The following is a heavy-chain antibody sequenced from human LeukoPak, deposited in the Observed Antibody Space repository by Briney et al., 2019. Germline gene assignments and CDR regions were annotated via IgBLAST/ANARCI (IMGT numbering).Heavy chain of an antibody. J-gene: IGHJ5*02. CDR3: ARGESGGGLWFDA. CDR2: IFYTGST. D-gene: IGHD3-10*01. CDR1: GGSMNNYY. V-gene: IGHV4-59*01. Sequence: SETLSLTCTVSGGSMNNYYWNWIRQPPGRGLEWIAYIFYTGSTNYNPSLRNRVTISLDTSKKQFSLKLTSVTAADTAVYYCARGESGGGLWFDAWGQGTQATVSS.